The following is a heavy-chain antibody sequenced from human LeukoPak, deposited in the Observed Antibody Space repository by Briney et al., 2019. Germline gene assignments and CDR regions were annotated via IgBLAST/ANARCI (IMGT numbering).Heavy chain of an antibody. CDR3: AKGGHWNWNYMDV. CDR2: ISSSSSST. V-gene: IGHV3-21*05. D-gene: IGHD1-7*01. J-gene: IGHJ6*03. Sequence: PGGSLRLSCAASGFTFGYFTMNWVRQAPGKGLEWVSYISSSSSSTYYADSVKGRFTISRDNAKNSLYLQMNSLRAEDMALYYCAKGGHWNWNYMDVWGKGTTVTVSS. CDR1: GFTFGYFT.